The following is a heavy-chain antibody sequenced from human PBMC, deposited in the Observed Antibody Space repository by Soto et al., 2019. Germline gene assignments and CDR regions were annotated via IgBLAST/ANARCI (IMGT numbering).Heavy chain of an antibody. CDR3: AKGDNLGPKTGYAFDP. V-gene: IGHV6-1*01. CDR2: TYFRSKWYN. D-gene: IGHD5-12*01. Sequence: SQTPSLTCGISGDSVSSNTASLKLIRHSASGGLEWLGRTYFRSKWYNDYAVSVKSRIIINPDTSNNQFSLQLNSVTPEDTAVYFCAKGDNLGPKTGYAFDPWGQGIMVTVSS. J-gene: IGHJ5*02. CDR1: GDSVSSNTAS.